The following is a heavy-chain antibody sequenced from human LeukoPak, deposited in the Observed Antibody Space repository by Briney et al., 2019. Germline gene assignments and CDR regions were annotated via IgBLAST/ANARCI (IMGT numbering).Heavy chain of an antibody. CDR1: GFTFSSYS. Sequence: GGSLRLSCAASGFTFSSYSMNWVRQAPGKGLEWVSYISSSSSTIYYADSVKGRFTISRDNSKNTLYLQMNSLRAEDTAVYYCARKHGSGSYYNEDYWGQGTLVTVSS. D-gene: IGHD3-10*01. CDR3: ARKHGSGSYYNEDY. CDR2: ISSSSSTI. J-gene: IGHJ4*02. V-gene: IGHV3-48*01.